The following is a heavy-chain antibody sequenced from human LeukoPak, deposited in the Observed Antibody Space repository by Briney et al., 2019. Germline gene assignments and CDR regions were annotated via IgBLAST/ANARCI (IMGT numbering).Heavy chain of an antibody. D-gene: IGHD3-10*01. Sequence: GGSLRLSCVGSGVIVRSNYMTWVRQAPGKGLEWVSILYHSGSTYYADSVKGRFSISRDTSKNTLYLQMNSLRVEDTAVYYCATRRFGELTYWGQGTLVTVSS. CDR2: LYHSGST. CDR1: GVIVRSNY. J-gene: IGHJ4*02. CDR3: ATRRFGELTY. V-gene: IGHV3-66*01.